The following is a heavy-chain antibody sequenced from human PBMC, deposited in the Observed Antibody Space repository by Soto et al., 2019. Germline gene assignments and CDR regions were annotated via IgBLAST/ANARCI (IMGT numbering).Heavy chain of an antibody. J-gene: IGHJ3*02. CDR2: ISYDGSNK. CDR1: GFTFSSYG. D-gene: IGHD2-21*02. Sequence: GGSLRLSCAASGFTFSSYGMHWVRQAPGKGLEWVAVISYDGSNKYYADSVKGRFTISRDNSKNTLYLQMNSLRAEDAAVYYCAKDWLGHIVVVTATGGAFDIGGQGTMVTVSS. V-gene: IGHV3-30*18. CDR3: AKDWLGHIVVVTATGGAFDI.